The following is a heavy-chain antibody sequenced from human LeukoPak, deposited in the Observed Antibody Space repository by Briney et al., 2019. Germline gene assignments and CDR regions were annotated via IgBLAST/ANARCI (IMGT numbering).Heavy chain of an antibody. Sequence: GASVKVSCKASGYTFTGYYMHWVRQASGQGLEWMGWINPNSGGTNYAQKFQGRVTMTRDTSISTAYMELSRLRSDDPAVYYCARDTVRVRGVLPYWGQGTLVTVSS. D-gene: IGHD3-10*01. CDR1: GYTFTGYY. CDR2: INPNSGGT. J-gene: IGHJ4*02. V-gene: IGHV1-2*02. CDR3: ARDTVRVRGVLPY.